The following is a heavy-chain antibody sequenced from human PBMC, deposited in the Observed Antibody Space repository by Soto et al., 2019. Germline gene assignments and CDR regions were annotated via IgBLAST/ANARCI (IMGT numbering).Heavy chain of an antibody. CDR2: IIPILGIA. V-gene: IGHV1-69*02. CDR3: VGSRRDGSGRYPPLGYYGMDV. CDR1: GGTFSSYT. J-gene: IGHJ6*02. D-gene: IGHD3-10*01. Sequence: QVQLVQSGAEVKKPGSSVKVSCKASGGTFSSYTISWVRQAPGQGLEWMGRIIPILGIANYARKFQGRVTRTADKPTSTAYMERSSLRSEDPAVYYCVGSRRDGSGRYPPLGYYGMDVWGQGTTVTVSS.